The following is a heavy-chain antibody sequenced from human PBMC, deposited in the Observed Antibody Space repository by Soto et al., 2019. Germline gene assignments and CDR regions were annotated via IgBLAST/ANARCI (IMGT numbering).Heavy chain of an antibody. D-gene: IGHD3-10*01. CDR2: IYYSGST. CDR3: ARDPGSGSYYGWFDP. J-gene: IGHJ5*02. V-gene: IGHV4-59*01. CDR1: GGSISRYY. Sequence: QVQLQESGPGLVKPSETLSLTCTVSGGSISRYYWNWIRKPPGKGLEWIGYIYYSGSTNYNPSLKSRVTISVDTSKNQFSLKLSSVTAADTAVYYCARDPGSGSYYGWFDPWGQGTLVTVSS.